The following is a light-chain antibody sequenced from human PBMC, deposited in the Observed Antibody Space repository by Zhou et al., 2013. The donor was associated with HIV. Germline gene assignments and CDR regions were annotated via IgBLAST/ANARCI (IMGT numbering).Light chain of an antibody. CDR1: HTISANY. V-gene: IGKV3-20*01. CDR2: GAS. Sequence: EIVLTQSPGTLSLSPGEGATLSCRASHTISANYLAWYQQKPGQAPRLLVYGASTRATGIPDRFTGSGSGTDFTLTFITLGPEDSAVYYCQQYASSPQTFGQGTKVEIK. CDR3: QQYASSPQT. J-gene: IGKJ2*01.